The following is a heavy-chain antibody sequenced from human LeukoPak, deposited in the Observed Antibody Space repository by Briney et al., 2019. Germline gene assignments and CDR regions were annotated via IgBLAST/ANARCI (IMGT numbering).Heavy chain of an antibody. CDR1: GFTFRNAW. Sequence: PGGSLRLSCAASGFTFRNAWMSWVRQAPGKGLEWVSAISGSGGSTYYADSVKGRFTISRDNSKNTLYLQMNSLRAEDTAVYYCAKNGRDYYGSGSYYSYWFDPWGQGTLVTVSS. CDR2: ISGSGGST. CDR3: AKNGRDYYGSGSYYSYWFDP. J-gene: IGHJ5*02. D-gene: IGHD3-10*01. V-gene: IGHV3-23*01.